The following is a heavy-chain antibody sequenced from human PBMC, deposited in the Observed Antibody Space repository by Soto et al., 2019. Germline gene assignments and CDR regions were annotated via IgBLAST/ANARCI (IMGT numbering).Heavy chain of an antibody. D-gene: IGHD7-27*01. J-gene: IGHJ4*02. V-gene: IGHV4-59*01. Sequence: SETLSLTCTVSGGSISSYYWSWIRQPPGKGLEWIGYIYYSGSTNYNPSLKSRVTISVDTSKNQFSLKLSSVTAADTAVYYCARRWGTYFEYWGQGTLVTVSS. CDR1: GGSISSYY. CDR2: IYYSGST. CDR3: ARRWGTYFEY.